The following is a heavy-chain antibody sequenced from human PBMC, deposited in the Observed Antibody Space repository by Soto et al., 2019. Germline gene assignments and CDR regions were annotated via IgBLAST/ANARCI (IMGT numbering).Heavy chain of an antibody. CDR3: ARREMFYYDSTQGSGYFDY. J-gene: IGHJ4*02. V-gene: IGHV4-31*03. D-gene: IGHD3-22*01. CDR2: IYYSGST. CDR1: GGSISSGGYY. Sequence: QVQLQESGPGLVKPSQTLSLTCTVSGGSISSGGYYWSWIRQHPGKGLEWIGYIYYSGSTYYNPSLKSRVTISVDTSKNQFSLKLSSVTAADTAVYYCARREMFYYDSTQGSGYFDYWGQGTLVTVSS.